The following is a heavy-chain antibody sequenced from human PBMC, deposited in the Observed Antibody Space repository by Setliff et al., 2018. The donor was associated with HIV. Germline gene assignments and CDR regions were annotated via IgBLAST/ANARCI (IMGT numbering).Heavy chain of an antibody. CDR2: IYTDGST. D-gene: IGHD3-22*01. CDR3: ARDGRDGSGYRTFDY. Sequence: SETLSLTCTVSGGSITSGNYFWTWIRQPAGKGLEWIGHIYTDGSTNYNPSFRSRVTISVDSSKNQFSLKLISVTAADTALYYCARDGRDGSGYRTFDYWGRGTRVTVSS. V-gene: IGHV4-61*09. CDR1: GGSITSGNYF. J-gene: IGHJ4*02.